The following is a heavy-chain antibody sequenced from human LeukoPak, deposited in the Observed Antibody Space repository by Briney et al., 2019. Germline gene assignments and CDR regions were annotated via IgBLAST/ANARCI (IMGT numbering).Heavy chain of an antibody. CDR2: IYYSGST. V-gene: IGHV4-30-4*01. Sequence: SETLSLTCTVSGGSISSGDYYWSWIRQPPGKGLEWIGYIYYSGSTYCNPSLKSRVTISVDTSKNQFSLKLSSVTAADTAVYYCARYDSSGYSFDYWGQGTLVTVSS. D-gene: IGHD3-22*01. J-gene: IGHJ4*02. CDR3: ARYDSSGYSFDY. CDR1: GGSISSGDYY.